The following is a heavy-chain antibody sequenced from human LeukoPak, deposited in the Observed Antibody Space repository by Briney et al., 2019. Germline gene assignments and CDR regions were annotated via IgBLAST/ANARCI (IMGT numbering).Heavy chain of an antibody. J-gene: IGHJ4*02. V-gene: IGHV4-39*01. CDR1: GGSISSSKDY. CDR3: ARRTYSENYWKHFDS. D-gene: IGHD1-26*01. Sequence: SETLSLTCTVSGGSISSSKDYWGWIRQPPGKGLEWIGSIHYSENTYYNPSLKSRVSISVDTSKNQFTLKLSSVTAADTAVYYCARRTYSENYWKHFDSWGQGTLVTVSS. CDR2: IHYSENT.